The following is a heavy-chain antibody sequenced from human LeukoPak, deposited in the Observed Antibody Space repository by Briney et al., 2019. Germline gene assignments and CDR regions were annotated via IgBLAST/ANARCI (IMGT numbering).Heavy chain of an antibody. CDR2: INPNSGGT. V-gene: IGHV1-2*02. J-gene: IGHJ4*02. CDR1: GYSFTGYY. D-gene: IGHD3-22*01. CDR3: ARDPDASSGYYLDY. Sequence: ASVKVSCKASGYSFTGYYMHWVRQAPGQGLEWMGWINPNSGGTNYAQKFQGRVTMTRDTSISTAYMELSRLRSDDTAVYYCARDPDASSGYYLDYWGQGTLVTVSS.